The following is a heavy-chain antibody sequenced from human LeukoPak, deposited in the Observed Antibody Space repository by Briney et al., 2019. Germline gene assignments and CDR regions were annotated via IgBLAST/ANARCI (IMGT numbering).Heavy chain of an antibody. CDR2: ISGGGGRT. CDR3: TRGYGSFDN. CDR1: GFTFSSYA. V-gene: IGHV3-23*01. J-gene: IGHJ4*02. D-gene: IGHD3-10*01. Sequence: PGGSLRLSCAASGFTFSSYAMSWVRQAPGKGLEWVSTISGGGGRTWYADSVKGRFTISGDNSKNTLYLQMNSLIAEDTAVYYCTRGYGSFDNWGQGTLVIVSS.